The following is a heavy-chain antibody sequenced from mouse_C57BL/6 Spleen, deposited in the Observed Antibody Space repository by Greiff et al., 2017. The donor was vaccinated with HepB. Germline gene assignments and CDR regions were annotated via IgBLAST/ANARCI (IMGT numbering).Heavy chain of an antibody. Sequence: QVQLQQPGAELVKPGASVKMSCKASGYTFTSYWITWVKQRPGQGLEWIGDIYPGSGSTNYNEKFKSKATLTVDTSSSTAYMQRSSLTSEDSAVYYCAYYYSNYVGYFDVWGTGTTVTVSS. V-gene: IGHV1-55*01. CDR3: AYYYSNYVGYFDV. J-gene: IGHJ1*03. CDR1: GYTFTSYW. D-gene: IGHD2-5*01. CDR2: IYPGSGST.